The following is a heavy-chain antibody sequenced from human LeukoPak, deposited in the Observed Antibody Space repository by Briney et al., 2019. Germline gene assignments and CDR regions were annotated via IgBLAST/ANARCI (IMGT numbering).Heavy chain of an antibody. J-gene: IGHJ4*02. CDR1: GFTLSSYA. V-gene: IGHV3-23*01. Sequence: PGGSLRLSCAASGFTLSSYAMSRVRQAPGKGLEWVSAISGSGGSTYYADSVKGRFTISRDNSKNTLYLQMNSLRAEDTAVYYCANDYYDTSGYYSRFDYWGQGTLVTVSS. CDR3: ANDYYDTSGYYSRFDY. D-gene: IGHD3-22*01. CDR2: ISGSGGST.